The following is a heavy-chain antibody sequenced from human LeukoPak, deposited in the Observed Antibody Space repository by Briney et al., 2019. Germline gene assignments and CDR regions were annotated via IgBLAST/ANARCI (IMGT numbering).Heavy chain of an antibody. CDR1: GDSITYFY. D-gene: IGHD3-22*01. J-gene: IGHJ4*02. CDR2: IGGSGGST. Sequence: ETLSLTCSVSGDSITYFYWSWIRQAPGKGLEWVSAIGGSGGSTYYADSVKGRFTISRDNSKNTLYLQMNSLRAEDTAVYYCAKDRAPNYYDSSADYWGQGTLVTVSS. CDR3: AKDRAPNYYDSSADY. V-gene: IGHV3-23*01.